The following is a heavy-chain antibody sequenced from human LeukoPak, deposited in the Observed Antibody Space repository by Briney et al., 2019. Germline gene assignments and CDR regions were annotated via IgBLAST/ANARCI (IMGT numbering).Heavy chain of an antibody. D-gene: IGHD4-23*01. CDR1: GFTFSSYA. J-gene: IGHJ4*02. Sequence: GGSLRLSCAASGFTFSSYAMHWVRQAPGKGLEWVAVISYDGSNKYYADSVKGRFTISRDNSKNTLYLQMNSLRAEDTAVYYCAKDLESARVNDFDYWGQGTLVTASS. CDR2: ISYDGSNK. CDR3: AKDLESARVNDFDY. V-gene: IGHV3-30-3*01.